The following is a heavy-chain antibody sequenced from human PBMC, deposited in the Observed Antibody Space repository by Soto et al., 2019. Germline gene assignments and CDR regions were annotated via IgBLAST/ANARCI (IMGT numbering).Heavy chain of an antibody. CDR1: GYPVTAYY. D-gene: IGHD3-3*01. CDR3: AGGGGVGVAGSAAFDM. Sequence: QLHLVQSGAVVKKPGASVTVSCSASGYPVTAYYMHWVRQAPGRGLEWMGGINPATGAAKYTQTFQGRVTMARDTSTVTVFMELSGLTSEDTAAFYWAGGGGVGVAGSAAFDMWGQGTLVTVSS. J-gene: IGHJ3*02. V-gene: IGHV1-2*02. CDR2: INPATGAA.